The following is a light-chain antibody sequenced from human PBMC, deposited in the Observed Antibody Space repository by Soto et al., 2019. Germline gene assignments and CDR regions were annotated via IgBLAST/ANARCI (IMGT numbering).Light chain of an antibody. V-gene: IGKV1-5*01. CDR2: DAS. Sequence: DIQMTQSPSTLSASLGDRVTITCRASRNIEMWLAWYPQKPGKAPKLLISDASNLETGVPSRFSSGRSVSDFTLTINSLQADYCAPYDRQHCDTYSAFGPGTKV. CDR1: RNIEMW. J-gene: IGKJ1*01. CDR3: QHCDTYSA.